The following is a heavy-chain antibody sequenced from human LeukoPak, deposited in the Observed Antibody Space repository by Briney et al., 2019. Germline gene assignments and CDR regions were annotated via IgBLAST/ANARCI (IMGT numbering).Heavy chain of an antibody. CDR2: INAGNENT. D-gene: IGHD3-16*01. V-gene: IGHV1-3*01. CDR1: GYSFSRYG. Sequence: ASVKVSCKASGYSFSRYGMHWVRQAPGQRLEWMGWINAGNENTKYSQKFQGRVSITRDTSASTAYMELSSLTSEDTAVYYCARDLYGDYFDYWGQGTLVTVSS. CDR3: ARDLYGDYFDY. J-gene: IGHJ4*02.